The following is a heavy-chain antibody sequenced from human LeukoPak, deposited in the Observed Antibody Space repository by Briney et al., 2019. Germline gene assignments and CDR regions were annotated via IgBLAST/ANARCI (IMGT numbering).Heavy chain of an antibody. D-gene: IGHD1-26*01. V-gene: IGHV1-18*01. Sequence: GASVKVSCQASGYTFTSYGISWVRQAPGQGLEWMGWISGYNGNTKYAQKLQGRVTMTTDTSTSTANMGLRSLRSDDTAVYYCARVGGTTPAPPDYWGQGTLVTVSS. J-gene: IGHJ4*02. CDR1: GYTFTSYG. CDR2: ISGYNGNT. CDR3: ARVGGTTPAPPDY.